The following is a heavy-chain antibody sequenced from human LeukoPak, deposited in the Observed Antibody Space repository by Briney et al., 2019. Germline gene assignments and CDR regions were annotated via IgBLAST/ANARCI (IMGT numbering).Heavy chain of an antibody. CDR1: GFTVSNFW. CDR2: INSDGTST. V-gene: IGHV3-74*01. CDR3: ARETWSRGGDAFDI. D-gene: IGHD3-10*01. J-gene: IGHJ3*02. Sequence: GGSLRLSCAASGFTVSNFWMHWVRQAPGQGLVWVSRINSDGTSTNYADSVKGRLTIFRDNTKNTLYLQMNSLTVEDTAVYYCARETWSRGGDAFDIWGRGTMVTVSS.